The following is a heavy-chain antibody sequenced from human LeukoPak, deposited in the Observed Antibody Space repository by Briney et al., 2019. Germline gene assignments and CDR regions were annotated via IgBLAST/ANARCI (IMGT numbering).Heavy chain of an antibody. CDR1: AGSTTSYY. J-gene: IGHJ4*02. D-gene: IGHD5-12*01. CDR3: ARRTGYDWDH. V-gene: IGHV4-59*08. CDR2: ISYTGTT. Sequence: SSETLSLTCTVSAGSTTSYYWSWIRQAPGKGLEWIGYISYTGTTNYNPALKNRVTISLGTSKSQFSLNLTSVTAADTAVYYCARRTGYDWDHWGQGTLVTVSS.